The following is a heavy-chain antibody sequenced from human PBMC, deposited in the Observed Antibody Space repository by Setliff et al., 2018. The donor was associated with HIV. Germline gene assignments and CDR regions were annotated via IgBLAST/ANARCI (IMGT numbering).Heavy chain of an antibody. CDR3: ARVPRITTLRNAFDI. CDR2: IYYIGNT. Sequence: SETLSLTCTVSGGSISGGGYYWSWIRQHPGKGLDWIGNIYYIGNTDYNPSLKSRVTIPIDTSKNQFSLKLSSLTAADAAIYYCARVPRITTLRNAFDIWGQGTMVTVSS. CDR1: GGSISGGGYY. D-gene: IGHD3-3*01. J-gene: IGHJ3*02. V-gene: IGHV4-31*03.